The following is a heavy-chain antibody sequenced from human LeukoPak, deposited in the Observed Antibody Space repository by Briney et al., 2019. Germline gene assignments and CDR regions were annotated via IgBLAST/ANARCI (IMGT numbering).Heavy chain of an antibody. D-gene: IGHD3-22*01. CDR1: GGSISSYY. CDR3: ARGHYYDSSGYHYYYYGMDV. J-gene: IGHJ6*02. CDR2: IYYSGST. V-gene: IGHV4-59*01. Sequence: SETLSLTCTVSGGSISSYYWSWIRQPPGKGLEWIGYIYYSGSTNYNPSLKSRVTISVDTSKNQFSLKLSSVTAADTAVYYCARGHYYDSSGYHYYYYGMDVWGQGTTVTVSS.